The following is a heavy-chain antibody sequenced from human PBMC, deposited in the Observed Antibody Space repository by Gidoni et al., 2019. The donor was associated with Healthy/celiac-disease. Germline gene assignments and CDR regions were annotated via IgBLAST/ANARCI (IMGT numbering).Heavy chain of an antibody. CDR2: ISGSRGST. CDR3: AKDVVDSYYYYYMDV. CDR1: GFTFSSYA. J-gene: IGHJ6*03. V-gene: IGHV3-23*01. Sequence: EVQLLESGGGLVQPGGSLGLSCAASGFTFSSYAMSLVRQAPGKGLEWVSAISGSRGSTSYADSVKGRFTISRDNSKNTLYLQMNSLRAEDTAVYYCAKDVVDSYYYYYMDVWGKGTTVTVSS.